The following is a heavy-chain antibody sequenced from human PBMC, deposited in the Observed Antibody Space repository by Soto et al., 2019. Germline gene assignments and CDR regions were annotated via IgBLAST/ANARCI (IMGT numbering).Heavy chain of an antibody. CDR1: GVSISSAGYY. V-gene: IGHV4-31*04. D-gene: IGHD3-10*01. Sequence: QVRLQESGPGLVRPSETLSLTCTASGVSISSAGYYWSWIRHHPGKGLEWIGTTFYSASTYYNPSLKSATRISVATSKNQFSLNLSSVTAADTAVYYCAIPSMLRGVIAFDQWGPGIHVTVSS. CDR3: AIPSMLRGVIAFDQ. CDR2: TFYSAST. J-gene: IGHJ4*02.